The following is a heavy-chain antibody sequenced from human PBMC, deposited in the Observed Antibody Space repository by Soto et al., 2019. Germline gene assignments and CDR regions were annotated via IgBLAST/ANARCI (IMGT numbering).Heavy chain of an antibody. J-gene: IGHJ3*01. Sequence: QLQLQESGPGLVKPSETLSLICTVSGGSISSISHYWGWIRKSPGKGLERSANMYYTGNTYYNPPVTRRVTITLDTSKNQFSLKLSSVTAADTAVYYCERHRMIRGRLDVFDVWGQGTMVTVSS. V-gene: IGHV4-39*01. CDR1: GGSISSISHY. CDR2: MYYTGNT. CDR3: ERHRMIRGRLDVFDV. D-gene: IGHD3-16*01.